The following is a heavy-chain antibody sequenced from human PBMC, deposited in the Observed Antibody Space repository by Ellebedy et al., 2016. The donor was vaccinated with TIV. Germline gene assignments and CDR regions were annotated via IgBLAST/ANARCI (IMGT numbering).Heavy chain of an antibody. D-gene: IGHD4-17*01. CDR2: INPNSGGT. J-gene: IGHJ6*02. Sequence: ASVKVSXXASGGTFSSYAISWVRQAPGQGLEWMGWINPNSGGTNYAQKFQGRVTMTRDTSISTAYMELSRLRSDDTAVYYCARTTRWDYYYYGMDAWGQGTTVTVSS. CDR1: GGTFSSYA. CDR3: ARTTRWDYYYYGMDA. V-gene: IGHV1-2*02.